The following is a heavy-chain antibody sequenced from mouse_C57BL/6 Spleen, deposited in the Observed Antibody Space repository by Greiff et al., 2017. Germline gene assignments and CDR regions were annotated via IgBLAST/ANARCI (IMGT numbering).Heavy chain of an antibody. Sequence: EVQLQQSGPELVKPGASVKISCKASGYTFTDYYMNWVKQSHGKSLEWIGDINPNNGGTSYNQKFKGKATLTVDKSSSTAYMELRSLTSEDSAVYYCAREGPITTVRSWYFDVWGTGTTVTVSS. V-gene: IGHV1-26*01. D-gene: IGHD1-1*01. CDR1: GYTFTDYY. CDR3: AREGPITTVRSWYFDV. CDR2: INPNNGGT. J-gene: IGHJ1*03.